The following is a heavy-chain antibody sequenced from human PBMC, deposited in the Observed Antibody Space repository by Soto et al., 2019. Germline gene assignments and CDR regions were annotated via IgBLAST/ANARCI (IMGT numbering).Heavy chain of an antibody. V-gene: IGHV3-30*18. CDR1: GFTFSKYG. Sequence: VQLMESGGGDVQPGRSLRLSCAASGFTFSKYGMHWVRQVPGKGLEWVAAISYDGSSQHFADSVKGRFTISRDNSGNTLYLHMNSLTTEDTALYYCAKDRAWQSGRYYYGMDVWGQGTTVTVSS. D-gene: IGHD3-10*01. CDR2: ISYDGSSQ. CDR3: AKDRAWQSGRYYYGMDV. J-gene: IGHJ6*02.